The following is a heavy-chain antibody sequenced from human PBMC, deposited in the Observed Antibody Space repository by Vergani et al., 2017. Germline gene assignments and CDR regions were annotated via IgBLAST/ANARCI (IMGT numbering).Heavy chain of an antibody. CDR3: ARGVLDSQYRHNWFVP. J-gene: IGHJ5*02. D-gene: IGHD2-2*01. Sequence: QEQLVQSGAEVRKPGASVKVSCKASGYNFTSFDINWVRLATGQGLEWMGWMNPKSGNTAYAAKFQGRITMTRDSSTDTAYMEMKSLRSEDTAIYFCARGVLDSQYRHNWFVPWGQGTVVTVSS. V-gene: IGHV1-8*01. CDR2: MNPKSGNT. CDR1: GYNFTSFD.